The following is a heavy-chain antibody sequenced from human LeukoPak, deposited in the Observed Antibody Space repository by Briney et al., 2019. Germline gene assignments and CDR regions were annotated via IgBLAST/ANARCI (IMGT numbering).Heavy chain of an antibody. V-gene: IGHV1-8*01. CDR1: GYTFTSYD. D-gene: IGHD2-2*01. CDR2: MNPNSGNT. J-gene: IGHJ6*03. CDR3: ARAGVVPAAMAYYYYMDV. Sequence: ASVKVSCKASGYTFTSYDINWVRQATGQGLEWMGWMNPNSGNTGYAQKFQGRVTMTRNTSISTAYMELSSLRSEDTAVYYCARAGVVPAAMAYYYYMDVWGKGTTVTVSS.